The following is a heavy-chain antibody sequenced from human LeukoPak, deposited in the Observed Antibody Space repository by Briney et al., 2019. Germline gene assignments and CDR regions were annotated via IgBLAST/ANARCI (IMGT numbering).Heavy chain of an antibody. CDR2: IYYSGST. D-gene: IGHD4-17*01. CDR1: GGSISSGDYY. J-gene: IGHJ4*02. V-gene: IGHV4-30-4*08. Sequence: SQTLSLTCTVSGGSISSGDYYWSWIRQPPGKGLEWIGYIYYSGSTYYNPSLKSRVTISVDTSKNQFSLQLSSVTAADTAVYYCARDEGDYGDYVFDYWGQGTLVTVSS. CDR3: ARDEGDYGDYVFDY.